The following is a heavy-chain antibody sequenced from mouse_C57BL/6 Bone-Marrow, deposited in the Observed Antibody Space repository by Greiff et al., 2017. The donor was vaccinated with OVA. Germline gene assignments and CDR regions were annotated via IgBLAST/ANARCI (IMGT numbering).Heavy chain of an antibody. V-gene: IGHV1-54*01. J-gene: IGHJ1*03. D-gene: IGHD2-3*01. CDR3: ARRGYDGYPYWYFDV. Sequence: QVQLQQSGAELVRPGTSVKVSCKASGYAFTNYLIEWVKQRPGQGLEWIGVINPGSGGTNYNEKFKGKATLTADKSSSTAYMQLSSLTSEDSAVYFCARRGYDGYPYWYFDVWGTGTTVTVSS. CDR2: INPGSGGT. CDR1: GYAFTNYL.